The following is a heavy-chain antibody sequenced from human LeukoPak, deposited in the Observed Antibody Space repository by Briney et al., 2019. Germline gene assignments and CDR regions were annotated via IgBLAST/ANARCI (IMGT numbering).Heavy chain of an antibody. V-gene: IGHV4-4*07. J-gene: IGHJ6*03. CDR3: ARVGGDCGGDCYHYYSMDV. D-gene: IGHD2-21*02. CDR1: GGTLSSYY. CDR2: IYPTGST. Sequence: SETLSLTCSVSGGTLSSYYWSWIRQSAGKGLEWIGRIYPTGSTNYNPSLKSRVTISGDKSKNHFSLKLSSVTAADTAVYYCARVGGDCGGDCYHYYSMDVWGKGTTVTVSS.